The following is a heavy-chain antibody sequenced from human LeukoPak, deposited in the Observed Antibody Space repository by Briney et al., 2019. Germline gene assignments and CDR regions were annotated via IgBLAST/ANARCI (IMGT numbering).Heavy chain of an antibody. J-gene: IGHJ4*02. Sequence: PSETLSLTCSVSGDSISSGSYYWSWIRQPAGKGLEWIGRIFSSGSTNYSPSLKSRVIISIDTSKNQFTLKLGSVTAADTAVYYCARDVVAAAGTWDYWGQGTLVTVSS. V-gene: IGHV4-61*02. CDR2: IFSSGST. D-gene: IGHD6-13*01. CDR1: GDSISSGSYY. CDR3: ARDVVAAAGTWDY.